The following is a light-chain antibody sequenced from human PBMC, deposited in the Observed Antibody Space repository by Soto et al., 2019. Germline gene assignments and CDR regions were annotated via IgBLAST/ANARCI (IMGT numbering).Light chain of an antibody. CDR1: SSDIGGNNY. CDR2: DVS. J-gene: IGLJ2*01. Sequence: QSVLTQPASVSGSPGQSITISCTGTSSDIGGNNYVSWYQQHPGKAPNLMIYDVSNRPSGVSNRFSGSKSGHTASLTISGLQAEDEADYYCSSYTSSSPVVFGGGTKVTVL. CDR3: SSYTSSSPVV. V-gene: IGLV2-14*01.